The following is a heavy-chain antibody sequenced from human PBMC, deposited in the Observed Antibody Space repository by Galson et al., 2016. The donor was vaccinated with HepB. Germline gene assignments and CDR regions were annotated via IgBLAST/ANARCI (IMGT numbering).Heavy chain of an antibody. D-gene: IGHD4/OR15-4a*01. Sequence: TFRSYAMSWVRQPPGKGLEWIASINYAGSPYYNPSLKDRVTISVDTSKNQFSLKVSSVTAADTAVYYCARHTSTRGAFDYWGQGRLVTVSS. J-gene: IGHJ4*02. CDR3: ARHTSTRGAFDY. V-gene: IGHV4-39*01. CDR2: INYAGSP. CDR1: TFRSYA.